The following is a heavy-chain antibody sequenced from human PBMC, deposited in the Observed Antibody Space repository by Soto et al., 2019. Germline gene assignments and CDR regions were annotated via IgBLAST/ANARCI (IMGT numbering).Heavy chain of an antibody. CDR3: ARQRTTVVTQAYFEH. CDR1: GESISSSSYY. V-gene: IGHV4-39*01. CDR2: IYYSGRT. D-gene: IGHD2-21*02. J-gene: IGHJ4*02. Sequence: SETLSLTCIVSGESISSSSYYWGWIRQPPGKGLEWIGSIYYSGRTYYNPSFKSRVTISIDTSKNQFSLKLSSVTATDTAVYYCARQRTTVVTQAYFEHWGQGALATVSS.